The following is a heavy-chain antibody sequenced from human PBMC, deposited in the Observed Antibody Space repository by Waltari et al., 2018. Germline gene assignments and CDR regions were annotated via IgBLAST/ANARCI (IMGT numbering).Heavy chain of an antibody. J-gene: IGHJ4*02. CDR2: LYYSGST. Sequence: QVQLQESGPGLVKPSETLSLTCTVSGGSISSYYWSWIRQPPGKGLEWIGYLYYSGSTNYTPSLKSRVTISVDTSKNQFSLKLSSVTAADTAVYYCAREGYAGRYFDYWGQGTLVTVSS. CDR3: AREGYAGRYFDY. V-gene: IGHV4-59*01. D-gene: IGHD1-1*01. CDR1: GGSISSYY.